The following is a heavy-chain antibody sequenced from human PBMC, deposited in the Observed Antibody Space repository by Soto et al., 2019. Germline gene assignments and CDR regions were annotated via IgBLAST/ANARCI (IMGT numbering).Heavy chain of an antibody. V-gene: IGHV1-69*01. CDR1: GGAFSSVD. CDR3: VRGLTEGYSGVEV. D-gene: IGHD2-15*01. Sequence: QVQLVQSGAEVKKPGSAVKVSCKASGGAFSSVDISWVRQAPGQGLDWMGGIIPLFGTTNYAEKFQGRGTITADASTSTAFMELSSLTSEDTAVYYCVRGLTEGYSGVEVWGQGTTVIVSS. CDR2: IIPLFGTT. J-gene: IGHJ6*02.